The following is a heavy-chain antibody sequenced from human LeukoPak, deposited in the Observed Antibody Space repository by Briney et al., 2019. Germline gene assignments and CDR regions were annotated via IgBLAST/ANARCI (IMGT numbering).Heavy chain of an antibody. D-gene: IGHD3-10*01. J-gene: IGHJ4*02. CDR3: VRQAGRAGGQ. V-gene: IGHV3-7*03. CDR2: IKQDGSEK. Sequence: PGGSLRLSCAASGFTFSNYWMSWVRQAPGKGLEWVANIKQDGSEKYYVDSVKGRFTISRDNAKNSLYLQMNSLRVEDTAVYHCVRQAGRAGGQWGQGTLIAVSS. CDR1: GFTFSNYW.